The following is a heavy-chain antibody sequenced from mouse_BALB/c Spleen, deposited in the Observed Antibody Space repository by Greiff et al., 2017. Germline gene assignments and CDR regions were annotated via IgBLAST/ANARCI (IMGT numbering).Heavy chain of an antibody. CDR1: GFTFSSYG. CDR2: ISSGGSYT. Sequence: DVQLVESGGDLVKPGGSLKLSCAASGFTFSSYGMSWVRQTPDKRLEWVATISSGGSYTYYPDSVKGRFTISRDNAKNTLYLQMSSLKSEDTAMYYCARDFVTTVVAVDYWGQGTTLTVSA. D-gene: IGHD1-1*01. CDR3: ARDFVTTVVAVDY. J-gene: IGHJ2*01. V-gene: IGHV5-6*01.